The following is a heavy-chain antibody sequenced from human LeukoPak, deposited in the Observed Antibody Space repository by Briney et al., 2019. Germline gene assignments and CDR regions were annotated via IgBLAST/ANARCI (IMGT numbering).Heavy chain of an antibody. J-gene: IGHJ4*02. CDR2: INGDGSAT. Sequence: QPGGSLRLSCAASGFTFSTYWMHWVRHAPGKGLVWVSRINGDGSATNYADSVKGRFTISRDNSKNTLYLQMNSLRAEDTAVYYCARGGAPIAAAGTYYFDYWGQGTLVTVSS. CDR3: ARGGAPIAAAGTYYFDY. D-gene: IGHD6-13*01. V-gene: IGHV3-74*01. CDR1: GFTFSTYW.